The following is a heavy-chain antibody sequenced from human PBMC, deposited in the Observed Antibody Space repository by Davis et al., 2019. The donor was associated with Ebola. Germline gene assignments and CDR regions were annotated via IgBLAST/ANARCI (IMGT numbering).Heavy chain of an antibody. D-gene: IGHD2-2*01. CDR2: INHSGST. Sequence: PGGSLRLSCTVSGGSISSGGYYWSWIRQPPGKGLEWIGEINHSGSTNYNPSLKSRVTISVDTSKNQFSLKLSSVTAADTAVYYCAREPPAADYYYYGMDVWGQGTTVTVSS. V-gene: IGHV4-39*07. J-gene: IGHJ6*02. CDR3: AREPPAADYYYYGMDV. CDR1: GGSISSGGYY.